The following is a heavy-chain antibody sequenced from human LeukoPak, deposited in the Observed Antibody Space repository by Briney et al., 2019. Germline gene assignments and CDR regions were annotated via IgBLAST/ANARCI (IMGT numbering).Heavy chain of an antibody. CDR2: ISGSGAGT. J-gene: IGHJ2*01. CDR1: GFTFSDYS. Sequence: PGGSLRLSCAASGFTFSDYSMNWVRQAPGKGLEWVSGISGSGAGTYYADSVKGRFTISRDNSKNTLYLQMNSLRAEDTAVYYCAKSVPTRGWYFDLWGRGTLVTVSS. CDR3: AKSVPTRGWYFDL. V-gene: IGHV3-23*01.